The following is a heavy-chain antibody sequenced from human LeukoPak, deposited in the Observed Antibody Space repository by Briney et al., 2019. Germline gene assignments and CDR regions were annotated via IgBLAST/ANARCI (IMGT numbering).Heavy chain of an antibody. J-gene: IGHJ3*02. Sequence: VSVKVSCKASGYTFTSYDINWVRQATGQGLEWMGWMNPNSGNTGYAQKFQGRVTITRNTSISTAYMELSSLRSEDTAVYYCARGEGQWELLRDDAFDIWGQGTMVTVSS. CDR2: MNPNSGNT. D-gene: IGHD1-26*01. CDR3: ARGEGQWELLRDDAFDI. V-gene: IGHV1-8*03. CDR1: GYTFTSYD.